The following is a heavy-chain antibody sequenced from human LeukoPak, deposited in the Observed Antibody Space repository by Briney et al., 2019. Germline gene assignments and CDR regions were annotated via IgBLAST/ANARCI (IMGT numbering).Heavy chain of an antibody. J-gene: IGHJ5*02. Sequence: PSETLSLTCAVYGGSFSGYYWSLIRQPPGKGLEWIGEINHSGSTNYNPSLKSRVTISVDTSKNQFSLKLSSVTAADTAVYYCARRNKSGLLYAHSLSSRIDPWGQGTLVTVSS. V-gene: IGHV4-34*01. CDR1: GGSFSGYY. CDR3: ARRNKSGLLYAHSLSSRIDP. CDR2: INHSGST. D-gene: IGHD3-3*01.